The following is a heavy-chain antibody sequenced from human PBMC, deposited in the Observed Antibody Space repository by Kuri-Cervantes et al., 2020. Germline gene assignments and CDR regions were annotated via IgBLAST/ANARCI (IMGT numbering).Heavy chain of an antibody. D-gene: IGHD4-17*01. V-gene: IGHV3-20*04. CDR1: GFTFRSYS. CDR2: INWNGGST. CDR3: ARYADYDTGHEDY. J-gene: IGHJ4*02. Sequence: GESLKISCTASGFTFRSYSMHWLRQAPGKGLEWVSGINWNGGSTGYADSVKGRFTISRGNAKNSLYLQMNSLRAEDTALYYCARYADYDTGHEDYWGQGTLVTVSS.